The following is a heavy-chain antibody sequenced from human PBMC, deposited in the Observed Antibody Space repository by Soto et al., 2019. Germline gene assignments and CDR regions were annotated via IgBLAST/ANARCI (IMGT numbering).Heavy chain of an antibody. CDR2: IHHSGTN. CDR1: DSSINSNYY. V-gene: IGHV4-38-2*01. Sequence: SETLSLTCGVSDSSINSNYYWLWIRQPPGKGLEWIGAIHHSGTNYNTPSLKSRVTISMDTSKNHFSLRLPSVTAADTANYYCGRGLYGGKFAYWGQGTPVTVPQ. D-gene: IGHD4-17*01. CDR3: GRGLYGGKFAY. J-gene: IGHJ4*02.